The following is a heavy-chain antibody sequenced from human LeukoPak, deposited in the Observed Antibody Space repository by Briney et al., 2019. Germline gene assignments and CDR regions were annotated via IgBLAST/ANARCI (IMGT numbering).Heavy chain of an antibody. CDR2: FDPEDGET. V-gene: IGHV1-24*01. CDR1: GYTLTELS. J-gene: IGHJ4*02. Sequence: GASVKVSCKVSGYTLTELSMHWVRQAPGKGLEWMGGFDPEDGETIYAQKFQGRVTMTEDTSTDTAYMELSSLRSEDTAVYYCATAWIEPAGYFFDYWGQGTLVTVSS. D-gene: IGHD2-2*03. CDR3: ATAWIEPAGYFFDY.